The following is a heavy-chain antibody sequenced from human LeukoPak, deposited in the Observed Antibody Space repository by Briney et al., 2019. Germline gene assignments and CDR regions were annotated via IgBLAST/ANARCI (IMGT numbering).Heavy chain of an antibody. CDR3: AREVTTVTFFDY. J-gene: IGHJ4*02. V-gene: IGHV1-3*01. D-gene: IGHD4-17*01. Sequence: ASVKVSCKASGYTFTSYAMHWVRQAPGQRLEWMGWINAGNGNTKYSQEFQGRVTITRDTSASTAYMELSSLRSEDTAVYYCAREVTTVTFFDYWGQGTLVTVSS. CDR1: GYTFTSYA. CDR2: INAGNGNT.